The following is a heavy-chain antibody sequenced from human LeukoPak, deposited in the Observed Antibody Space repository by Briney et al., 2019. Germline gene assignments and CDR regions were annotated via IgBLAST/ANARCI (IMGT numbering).Heavy chain of an antibody. CDR2: YSGGST. CDR3: ARRAGGYSHPYDY. CDR1: GFTVSSNY. D-gene: IGHD4-23*01. Sequence: GGSLRLSCAASGFTVSSNYMSWVRQAPGKGLEWVSVYSGGSTYYADSVKGRFTISRDNSKNTLYLQMNSLRAEDTAVYYCARRAGGYSHPYDYWGQGILVTVSS. V-gene: IGHV3-53*01. J-gene: IGHJ4*02.